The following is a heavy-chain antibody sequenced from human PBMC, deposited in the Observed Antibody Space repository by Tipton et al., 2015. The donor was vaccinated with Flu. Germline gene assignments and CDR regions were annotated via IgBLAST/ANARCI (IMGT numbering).Heavy chain of an antibody. CDR2: IHSSGST. D-gene: IGHD3-16*01. CDR3: GRNYGPFNWFDP. Sequence: TLSLTCTVSGGSIRSSTDYWGWVRQPPGKGLDWTGTIHSSGSTYYNPSLTSRVTISLDTSKNQFSLRLTSVTAADTAIYYCGRNYGPFNWFDPWGQGTLVTVSS. V-gene: IGHV4-39*01. CDR1: GGSIRSSTDY. J-gene: IGHJ5*02.